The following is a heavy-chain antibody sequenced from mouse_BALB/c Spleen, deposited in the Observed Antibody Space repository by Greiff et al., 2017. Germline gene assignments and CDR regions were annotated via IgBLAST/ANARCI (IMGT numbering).Heavy chain of an antibody. CDR2: INPSNGGT. Sequence: VQLQQSGAELVKPGASVKLSCKASGYTFTSYYMYWEKQRPGQGLEWIGEINPSNGGTNFNEKFKSKATLTVDKSSSTAYMQLSSLTSEDSAVYYCTRSNYRYDFYAMDYWGQGTSVTVSS. CDR1: GYTFTSYY. CDR3: TRSNYRYDFYAMDY. D-gene: IGHD2-14*01. V-gene: IGHV1S81*02. J-gene: IGHJ4*01.